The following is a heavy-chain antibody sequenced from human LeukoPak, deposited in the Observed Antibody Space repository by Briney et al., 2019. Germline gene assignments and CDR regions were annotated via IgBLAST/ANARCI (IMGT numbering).Heavy chain of an antibody. Sequence: GRSLRLSCAASGFTFSSYGMHWVRQAPGKGLEWVAVISYDGSNKYYADSVKGRFTISIDNSKNTLYLQMNSLRAEDTAVYYCAKDLAANYDILTGLYYWGQGTLVTVSS. D-gene: IGHD3-9*01. CDR1: GFTFSSYG. CDR3: AKDLAANYDILTGLYY. CDR2: ISYDGSNK. V-gene: IGHV3-30*18. J-gene: IGHJ4*02.